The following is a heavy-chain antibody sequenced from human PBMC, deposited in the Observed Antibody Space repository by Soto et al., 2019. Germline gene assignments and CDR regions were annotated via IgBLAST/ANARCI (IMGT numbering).Heavy chain of an antibody. CDR1: GGTFSSYA. J-gene: IGHJ4*02. D-gene: IGHD6-19*01. CDR2: IIPIFGTA. V-gene: IGHV1-69*01. Sequence: QLQLVQSGAEVKKPGSSVKVSCKASGGTFSSYAISWVRQAPGQGLEWMGGIIPIFGTANYAQKFQGRVKITADESTSKAYMERSSLRSEYTAVYYCARVELGDRSGWYGDYWGQGTMVTVSS. CDR3: ARVELGDRSGWYGDY.